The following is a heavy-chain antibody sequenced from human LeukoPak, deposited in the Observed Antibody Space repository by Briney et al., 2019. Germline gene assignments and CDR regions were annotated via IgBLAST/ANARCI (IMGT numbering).Heavy chain of an antibody. V-gene: IGHV3-21*01. Sequence: PGGSLRLSCAAYGFTFSTYTMNWVRQAPGKGLEWVSSITSGSSSIYYADSLKGRFTISRDNAKNSLYLQMNSLRAEDTAVCYCARTPVGATTGFDSWGQGAQVTVSS. CDR3: ARTPVGATTGFDS. J-gene: IGHJ4*02. CDR2: ITSGSSSI. D-gene: IGHD1-26*01. CDR1: GFTFSTYT.